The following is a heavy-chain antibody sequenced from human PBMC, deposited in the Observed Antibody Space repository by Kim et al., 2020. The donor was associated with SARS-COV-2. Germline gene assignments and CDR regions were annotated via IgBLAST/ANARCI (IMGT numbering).Heavy chain of an antibody. CDR1: GFTFSSYS. Sequence: GGSLRLSCAASGFTFSSYSMNWVRQAPGKGLEWVSSISSSSSTIYYADSVKGLFTISRDNAKNSLYLQMNSLRDEDTAVYYCARADGSGSYNTPDYYYGMDVWGQGTTVTVSS. D-gene: IGHD3-10*01. J-gene: IGHJ6*02. V-gene: IGHV3-48*02. CDR3: ARADGSGSYNTPDYYYGMDV. CDR2: ISSSSSTI.